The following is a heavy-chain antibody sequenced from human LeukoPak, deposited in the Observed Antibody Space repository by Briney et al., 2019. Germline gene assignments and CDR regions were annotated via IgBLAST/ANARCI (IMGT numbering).Heavy chain of an antibody. CDR2: IYYSGST. Sequence: SETLSLTCTVSGGSISSGGYYWSWIRQHPGKGLEWIGYIYYSGSTYYNPSLKSRVTISVDTSKNQFSLKLSSVTAADTAVYYWVIAAGGGQFQHWGQGTLVTVSS. V-gene: IGHV4-31*03. CDR3: VIAAGGGQFQH. D-gene: IGHD6-13*01. CDR1: GGSISSGGYY. J-gene: IGHJ1*01.